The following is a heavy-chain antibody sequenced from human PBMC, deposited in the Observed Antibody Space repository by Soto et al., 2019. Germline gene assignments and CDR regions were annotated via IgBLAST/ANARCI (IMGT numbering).Heavy chain of an antibody. Sequence: EVQLVESGGGLVQPGRSLRLACVGSGFTFDDYAMHWVRQSPGKGLEWVSSISWNTGSKGYADSVKGRFTISRDNSRSTLYLQMISLRAEDTALYYCAKGGQMSYWGQGTMVTVSS. V-gene: IGHV3-9*01. CDR1: GFTFDDYA. CDR2: ISWNTGSK. CDR3: AKGGQMSY. J-gene: IGHJ4*02.